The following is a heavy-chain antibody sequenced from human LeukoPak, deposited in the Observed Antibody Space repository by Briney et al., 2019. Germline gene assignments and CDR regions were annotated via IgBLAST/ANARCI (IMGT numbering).Heavy chain of an antibody. CDR3: AKDLAVAGTYYFDY. CDR1: GFNFSTYA. Sequence: GGSLRLSCAASGFNFSTYAMSWARQAPGKGLDWASPISGSGGSTYYADSVKGRFTISRDDSKNTLYLQMDSLRAEDTAIYYCAKDLAVAGTYYFDYWGQGTLVTVSS. CDR2: ISGSGGST. J-gene: IGHJ4*02. V-gene: IGHV3-23*01. D-gene: IGHD6-19*01.